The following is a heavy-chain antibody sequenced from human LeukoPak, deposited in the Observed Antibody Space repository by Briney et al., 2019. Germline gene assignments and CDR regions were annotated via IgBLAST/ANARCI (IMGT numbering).Heavy chain of an antibody. D-gene: IGHD1-26*01. V-gene: IGHV3-20*04. CDR1: GFTFDDYE. CDR2: INWNGGST. Sequence: GGSLRLSCVASGFTFDDYEMSWVRQAPGKGLEWVSGINWNGGSTGYADSVKGRFTISRDNAKNTLYLQMNSLRGEDTAVYYCARGFIGEGSSPNRQFDHWGQGTLVTVSS. CDR3: ARGFIGEGSSPNRQFDH. J-gene: IGHJ4*02.